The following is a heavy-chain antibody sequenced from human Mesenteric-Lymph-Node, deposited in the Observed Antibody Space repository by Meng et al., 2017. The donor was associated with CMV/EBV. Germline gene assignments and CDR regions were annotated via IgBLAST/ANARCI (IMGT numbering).Heavy chain of an antibody. CDR2: INHSGST. Sequence: GSLRLSCAVYGGSFSGYYWSWIRQPPGKGLEWIGEINHSGSTNYNPSLKSRVTISVDTSKNQFSLKLSSVNAADTAVYYCASGRAGGWYSEYFQHWGQGTLVTVSS. CDR1: GGSFSGYY. V-gene: IGHV4-34*01. CDR3: ASGRAGGWYSEYFQH. J-gene: IGHJ1*01. D-gene: IGHD6-19*01.